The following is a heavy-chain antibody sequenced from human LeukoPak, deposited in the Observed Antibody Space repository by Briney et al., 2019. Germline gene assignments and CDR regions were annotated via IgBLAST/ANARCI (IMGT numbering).Heavy chain of an antibody. CDR2: INHSGST. CDR3: WRASHGSAKIAY. CDR1: GXPFRGYH. Sequence: WETLSLTWAVYGXPFRGYHGSCIPHPPGKGREWIGEINHSGSTNYNPPLKSRVTIPVEESKNQFSHTLNSVTAADPALLYWWRASHGSAKIAYWGQGTLVTVPS. D-gene: IGHD6-19*01. J-gene: IGHJ4*02. V-gene: IGHV4-34*01.